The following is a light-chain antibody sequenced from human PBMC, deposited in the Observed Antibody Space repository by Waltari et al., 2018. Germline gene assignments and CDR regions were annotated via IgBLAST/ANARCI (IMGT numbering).Light chain of an antibody. J-gene: IGKJ5*01. CDR1: QNLNTF. Sequence: DIQMTQSPSTVSASLGDRVTITCRASQNLNTFLSWYHQKTGAVPNPLIYDASTLERGVPSRFSGSGSGTHFPLTISGLQPDDFATYYCQQYYDYPINFGQGTRL. CDR3: QQYYDYPIN. V-gene: IGKV1-5*01. CDR2: DAS.